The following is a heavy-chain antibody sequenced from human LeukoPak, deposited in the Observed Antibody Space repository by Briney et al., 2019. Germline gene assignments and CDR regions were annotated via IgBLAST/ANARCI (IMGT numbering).Heavy chain of an antibody. J-gene: IGHJ4*02. D-gene: IGHD6-13*01. CDR1: GFTFSAST. Sequence: GGSLRLSCVASGFTFSASTMHWVRQAPGKGLEWVAVMSYDGFTKYYADSVKGRFTTSRDNSKNSLYLQMNSLRAEDTAFYYCAKGGKYSTSWYAGLEWGQGTLVTVSS. V-gene: IGHV3-30*04. CDR3: AKGGKYSTSWYAGLE. CDR2: MSYDGFTK.